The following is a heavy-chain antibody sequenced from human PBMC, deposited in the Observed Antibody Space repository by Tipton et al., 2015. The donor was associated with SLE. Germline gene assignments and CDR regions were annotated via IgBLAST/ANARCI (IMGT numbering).Heavy chain of an antibody. D-gene: IGHD5-12*01. V-gene: IGHV3-30*04. J-gene: IGHJ6*02. CDR2: ISYDGSNK. Sequence: SLRLSCAASGFTFSSYAMHWVRQAPGKGLEWVAVISYDGSNKYYADSVKGRFTMSRDNSKNTLHLQMNSLRAEDTAVYYCARSLLSGYDSYGMDVWGQGTTVTVSS. CDR3: ARSLLSGYDSYGMDV. CDR1: GFTFSSYA.